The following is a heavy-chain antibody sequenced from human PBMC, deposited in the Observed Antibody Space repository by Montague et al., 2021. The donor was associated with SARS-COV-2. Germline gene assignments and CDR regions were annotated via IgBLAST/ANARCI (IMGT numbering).Heavy chain of an antibody. Sequence: SLRLSCAASGFTFSSYWMSWVRQAPGKGLEWVANIKQDGSEKYYVDSVKGRSTISRDNAKNSLYLQMNSLRAEDTAVYYCARDGIAVAGYYYYYGMDVWGQGTTVTVSS. D-gene: IGHD6-19*01. V-gene: IGHV3-7*01. CDR1: GFTFSSYW. CDR2: IKQDGSEK. J-gene: IGHJ6*02. CDR3: ARDGIAVAGYYYYYGMDV.